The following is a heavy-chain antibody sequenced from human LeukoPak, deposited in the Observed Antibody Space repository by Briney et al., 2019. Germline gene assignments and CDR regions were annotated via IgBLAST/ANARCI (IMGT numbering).Heavy chain of an antibody. J-gene: IGHJ4*02. V-gene: IGHV3-33*01. Sequence: GGSLRLSCAASGFTFSSYGIHWVRQAPGKGLEWVALIWYDGGNRYYVDSVKGRFTISRDNSKKTVYLQMNSLRAEDTAVYYCARDPSWLGYFDYWGQGTLVTVAS. CDR2: IWYDGGNR. D-gene: IGHD3-22*01. CDR3: ARDPSWLGYFDY. CDR1: GFTFSSYG.